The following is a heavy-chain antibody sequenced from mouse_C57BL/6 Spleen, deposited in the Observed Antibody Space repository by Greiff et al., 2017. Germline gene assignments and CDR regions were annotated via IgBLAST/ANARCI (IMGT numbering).Heavy chain of an antibody. D-gene: IGHD2-3*01. CDR3: TRSLYDGYRYYAMDY. CDR1: GYTFTDYE. J-gene: IGHJ4*01. CDR2: IDPETGGT. Sequence: QVQLQQSGAELVRPGASVTLSCKASGYTFTDYEMHWVKQTPVHGLEWIGAIDPETGGTAYNQKFKGKAILTADKSSSTAYMELRSLTSDDSAVYYCTRSLYDGYRYYAMDYWGQGTSVTVSS. V-gene: IGHV1-15*01.